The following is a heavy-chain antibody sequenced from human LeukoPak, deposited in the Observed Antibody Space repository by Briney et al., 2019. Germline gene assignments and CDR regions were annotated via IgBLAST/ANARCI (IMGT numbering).Heavy chain of an antibody. CDR3: ARRTYYDFWSGYRSNMDV. V-gene: IGHV4-34*01. CDR1: GGSFSGYY. CDR2: INHSGST. D-gene: IGHD3-3*01. J-gene: IGHJ4*02. Sequence: PSETLSLTCAVYGGSFSGYYWSWIRQPPGKGLEWIGEINHSGSTNYNPSLKSRVTISVDTSKNQFSLKLSSVTAADTAVYYCARRTYYDFWSGYRSNMDVWGQGTLVTVSS.